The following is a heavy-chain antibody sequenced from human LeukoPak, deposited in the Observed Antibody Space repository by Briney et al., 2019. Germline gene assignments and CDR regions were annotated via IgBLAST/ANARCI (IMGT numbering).Heavy chain of an antibody. CDR3: ARGRKYQLPGAYNWFDP. V-gene: IGHV1-69*13. Sequence: GASVKVSCKASGGTFSSYAISWVRQAPGQGLEWMGGIIPIFGTANYAQKFQGRVTITADESTSTAYMELSSLRSEDTAVYYCARGRKYQLPGAYNWFDPWGQGTLVTVSS. J-gene: IGHJ5*02. CDR1: GGTFSSYA. CDR2: IIPIFGTA. D-gene: IGHD2-2*01.